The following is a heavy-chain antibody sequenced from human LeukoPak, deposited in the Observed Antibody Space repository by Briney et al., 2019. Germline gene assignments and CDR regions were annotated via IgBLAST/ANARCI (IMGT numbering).Heavy chain of an antibody. CDR2: INRDGSST. CDR3: VRGNGSNTFDY. Sequence: HPGESLRLSCAASGFTFSSYWMSWVRQAPGKGLVWVSRINRDGSSTIYADPVKGRYTISRDNARSSLYLQTSSLRAEDTAVYYCVRGNGSNTFDYWGQGTLATVSS. V-gene: IGHV3-74*01. CDR1: GFTFSSYW. J-gene: IGHJ4*02. D-gene: IGHD2-8*01.